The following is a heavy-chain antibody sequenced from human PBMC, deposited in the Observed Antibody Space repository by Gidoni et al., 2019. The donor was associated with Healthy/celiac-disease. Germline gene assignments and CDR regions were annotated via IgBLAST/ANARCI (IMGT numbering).Heavy chain of an antibody. D-gene: IGHD6-13*01. Sequence: QVQLQQWGAGLLKPSATLSLTCAVYGGSFSGYSWSWIRQPPGKGLEWIGEINHSGRTNYNPSLKSRVTISVDTSKNQFSLKLSTVTAADTAVYYCARGVPGIAAAGWFDPWGQGTLVTVSS. J-gene: IGHJ5*02. CDR1: GGSFSGYS. V-gene: IGHV4-34*01. CDR2: INHSGRT. CDR3: ARGVPGIAAAGWFDP.